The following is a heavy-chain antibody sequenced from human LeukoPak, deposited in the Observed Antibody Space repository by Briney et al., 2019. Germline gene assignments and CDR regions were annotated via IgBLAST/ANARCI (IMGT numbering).Heavy chain of an antibody. CDR2: IYSGGST. D-gene: IGHD2-15*01. V-gene: IGHV3-53*01. Sequence: GGSLRLSCAAAGFTVSSNYMSWFRQAPGKGLEWVSVIYSGGSTYYADSVKGRFTISRDNSKNTLYLQMNSLRAEDTAVYYCARTPGYCSGGSCYSGYYYGMDVWGKGTTVTVSS. J-gene: IGHJ6*04. CDR3: ARTPGYCSGGSCYSGYYYGMDV. CDR1: GFTVSSNY.